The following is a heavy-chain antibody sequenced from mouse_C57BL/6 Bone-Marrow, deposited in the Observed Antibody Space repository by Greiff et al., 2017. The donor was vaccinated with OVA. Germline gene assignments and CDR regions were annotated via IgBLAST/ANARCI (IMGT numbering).Heavy chain of an antibody. J-gene: IGHJ3*01. D-gene: IGHD3-3*01. CDR1: GYTFTDYE. CDR3: TRGTAFAY. V-gene: IGHV1-15*01. Sequence: QVQLQQSGAELVRPGASVTLSCKASGYTFTDYEMHWVKQTPVHGLEWIGAIDPETGGTAYNQKCKGKAILTADKSSSTAYMELRSLTSEDSAVYYCTRGTAFAYWGQGTLVTVSA. CDR2: IDPETGGT.